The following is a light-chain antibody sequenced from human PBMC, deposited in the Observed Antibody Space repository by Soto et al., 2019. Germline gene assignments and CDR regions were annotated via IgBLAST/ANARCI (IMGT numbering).Light chain of an antibody. CDR3: SSYTRSSTRV. V-gene: IGLV2-14*01. Sequence: QSVLTQPASVSGSPGQSITISCTGTSSDVVGYNYVSWYQQHPGKAPKLMIYEVSNRPSGVSNRFSGAKSGNTASLTISGLQAEDEADYYCSSYTRSSTRVFGGGTKVTVL. CDR2: EVS. CDR1: SSDVVGYNY. J-gene: IGLJ3*02.